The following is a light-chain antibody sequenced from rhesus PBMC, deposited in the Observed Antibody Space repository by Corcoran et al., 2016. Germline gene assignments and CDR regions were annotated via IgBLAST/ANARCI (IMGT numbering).Light chain of an antibody. CDR1: SSDIGGYNR. Sequence: QAAPTQSPSVSGSPGQSVTISRTGSSSDIGGYNRVSWYQQYPGKAPKLMIYEVSKRPSGVSDRFSGSKSGDTASLTISGLQAEDEADYYCSSYAGTSSYIFGAGTRLTVL. CDR3: SSYAGTSSYI. J-gene: IGLJ1*01. V-gene: IGLV2-13*03. CDR2: EVS.